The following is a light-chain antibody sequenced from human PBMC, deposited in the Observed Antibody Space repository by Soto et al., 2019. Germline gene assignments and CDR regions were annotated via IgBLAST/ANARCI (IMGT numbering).Light chain of an antibody. Sequence: IVLTQSPDTLSFSPGERATLSCRASQSVSSSYLAWYQQKPDQAPRLLIYGASNRATGIPDRSSGSGSGTDFTLTISRPEPQDFAVYYWQQYDNSTLPFGGGTKVDIX. V-gene: IGKV3-20*01. CDR3: QQYDNSTLP. CDR2: GAS. J-gene: IGKJ4*01. CDR1: QSVSSSY.